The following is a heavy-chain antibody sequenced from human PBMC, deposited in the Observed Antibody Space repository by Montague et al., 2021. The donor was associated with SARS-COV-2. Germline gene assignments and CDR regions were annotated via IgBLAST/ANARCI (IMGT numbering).Heavy chain of an antibody. D-gene: IGHD3-22*01. Sequence: SETLSLTCAVSASTITTYIFSLAPSSQPPWKGPESLGCLYNTCFTYPNPSFRNSVAISVVTSKNHFTLKLTSVTAAETAVYYCARLKRYFDSSGSPSAFDFWDQGTKVTVS. J-gene: IGHJ3*01. CDR3: ARLKRYFDSSGSPSAFDF. CDR2: LYNTCFT. V-gene: IGHV4-39*02. CDR1: ASTITTYIFS.